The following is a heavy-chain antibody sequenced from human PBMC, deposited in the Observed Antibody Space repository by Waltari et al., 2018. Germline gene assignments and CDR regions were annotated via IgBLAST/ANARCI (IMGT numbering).Heavy chain of an antibody. CDR3: ARDHEYGGKADY. D-gene: IGHD4-17*01. CDR1: GFTFSSYI. CDR2: IIYSSSYI. J-gene: IGHJ4*02. V-gene: IGHV3-21*01. Sequence: EVQLVESGGGVVKPGGSLRLSCAASGFTFSSYIMNWVRQAPGKVLEWFSIIIYSSSYIYYADSVKGRFAVSRDNAKNSLYLQMNSLRAEDTAVYYCARDHEYGGKADYWGQGTLVTVSS.